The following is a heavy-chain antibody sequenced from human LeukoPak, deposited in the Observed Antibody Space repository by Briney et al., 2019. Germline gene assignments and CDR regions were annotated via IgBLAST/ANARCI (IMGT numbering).Heavy chain of an antibody. Sequence: GGSLRLSCVVSGITVSNYGMNWVRQAPGKGLEWVSGIRESGGGTNYADSVKGRLTVSRDNSKNTLYLQMNSLRAEDTAVYYCTRDGEGAGPNNYFDYWGQGTLVTVSS. CDR3: TRDGEGAGPNNYFDY. D-gene: IGHD1-26*01. V-gene: IGHV3-23*01. J-gene: IGHJ4*02. CDR1: GITVSNYG. CDR2: IRESGGGT.